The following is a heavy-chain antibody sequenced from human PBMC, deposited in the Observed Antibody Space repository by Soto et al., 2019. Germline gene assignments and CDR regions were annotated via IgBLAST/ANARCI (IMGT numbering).Heavy chain of an antibody. J-gene: IGHJ3*02. D-gene: IGHD2-2*01. Sequence: TLSLTCTVAGLSFSIYLWSWVRQPPGKGLVGIGYLYSSGSTNYIPTLKRRVTISVNTSKNPFSLKLSSVTAADTAVYYSARAGPRDVVVPAAMQGAFDIWGQGTMVT. V-gene: IGHV4-59*01. CDR2: LYSSGST. CDR3: ARAGPRDVVVPAAMQGAFDI. CDR1: GLSFSIYL.